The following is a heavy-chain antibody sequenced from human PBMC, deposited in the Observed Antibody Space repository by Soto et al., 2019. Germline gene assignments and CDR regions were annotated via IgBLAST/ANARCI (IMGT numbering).Heavy chain of an antibody. D-gene: IGHD1-26*01. CDR2: INAGNGNT. CDR3: ARSVGAALSDY. J-gene: IGHJ4*02. Sequence: QVKLVQSGAEVKKPGASVKVSRKASGYTFTSYAMNWVRQAPGQRLEWMGWINAGNGNTKYSQKFQGRVTITRDTSASTAYMELSSLRSEDTAVYYCARSVGAALSDYWGQGTLVTVSS. CDR1: GYTFTSYA. V-gene: IGHV1-3*01.